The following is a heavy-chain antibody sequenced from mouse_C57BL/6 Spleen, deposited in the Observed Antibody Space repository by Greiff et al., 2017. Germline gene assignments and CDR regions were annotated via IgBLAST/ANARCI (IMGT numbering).Heavy chain of an antibody. CDR3: ARGGYSWYFDV. CDR2: INPSNGGT. D-gene: IGHD2-12*01. V-gene: IGHV1-53*01. CDR1: GYTFTSYW. J-gene: IGHJ1*03. Sequence: QVQLQQPGTELVKPGASVKLSCKASGYTFTSYWMHWVKQRPGQGLEGIGNINPSNGGTHYNQKFKSKATLTVDKSSSTAYMQLSSLTSEDSAVYYCARGGYSWYFDVWGKGTTVTVSS.